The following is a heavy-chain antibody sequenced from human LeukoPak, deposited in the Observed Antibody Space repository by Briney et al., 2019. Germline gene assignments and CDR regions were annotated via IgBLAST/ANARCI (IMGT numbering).Heavy chain of an antibody. V-gene: IGHV3-53*01. CDR3: ASWPGGWYGEDS. CDR2: IYGGGST. CDR1: GFTVSSNY. Sequence: GGSLRLSCEASGFTVSSNYMSWVRQAPGKGLEWVSVIYGGGSTYYADSVKGRFTVSRDTSKNTLYLQMNSLRAEDTAVYYCASWPGGWYGEDSWGQGTLVTVSS. J-gene: IGHJ4*02. D-gene: IGHD6-19*01.